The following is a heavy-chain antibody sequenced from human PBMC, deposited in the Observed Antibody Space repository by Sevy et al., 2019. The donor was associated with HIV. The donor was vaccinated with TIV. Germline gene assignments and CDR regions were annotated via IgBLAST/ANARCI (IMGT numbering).Heavy chain of an antibody. CDR1: GGSITSLY. CDR3: AGENAWGRGYS. D-gene: IGHD1-26*01. CDR2: IYYNGHI. V-gene: IGHV4-59*08. Sequence: SDTLSLTCTVSGGSITSLYWYWIRQPPGKGLEWIANIYYNGHINYNPSLKSRVTLSLDTSKNQFSLRLSSVTAADTAMYYCAGENAWGRGYSWGQGTLVTVSS. J-gene: IGHJ4*02.